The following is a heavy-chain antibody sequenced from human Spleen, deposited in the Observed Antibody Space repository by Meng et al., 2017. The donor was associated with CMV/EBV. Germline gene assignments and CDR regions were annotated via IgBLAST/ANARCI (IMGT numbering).Heavy chain of an antibody. CDR2: VHFSGTI. D-gene: IGHD1-26*01. J-gene: IGHJ6*02. CDR1: GASISSYW. CDR3: ARGIGGSYYDGYGMDV. V-gene: IGHV4-59*01. Sequence: SETLSLTCTVSGASISSYWWSWIRQSPGKGLEWIGYVHFSGTINYNPSFRSRLTMSVDTSQNQFSLKLTSVTAADTALYYCARGIGGSYYDGYGMDVWGQGTTVTVSS.